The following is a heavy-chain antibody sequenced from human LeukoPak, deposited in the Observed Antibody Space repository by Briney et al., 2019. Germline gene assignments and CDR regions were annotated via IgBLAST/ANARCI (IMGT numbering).Heavy chain of an antibody. CDR2: IYHSGTT. D-gene: IGHD3-10*01. V-gene: IGHV4-4*02. CDR1: GGSISSSNW. J-gene: IGHJ3*02. Sequence: SETLSLTCAVSGGSISSSNWWIWVRQPPGKGLEWIGEIYHSGTTNYNPSLKSRVTISVDKSKNQFSLKLSSVTAADTAVYYCARIMVRGVNTDAFDIWGQGTMVTVSS. CDR3: ARIMVRGVNTDAFDI.